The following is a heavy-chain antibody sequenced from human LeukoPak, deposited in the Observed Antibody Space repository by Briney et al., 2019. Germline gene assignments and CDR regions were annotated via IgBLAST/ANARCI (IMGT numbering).Heavy chain of an antibody. CDR3: ARGYPVYYDFWSGYYSYYYYYYMDV. CDR2: MNPNSGNT. V-gene: IGHV1-8*03. Sequence: ASVKVPCKASGYTFTSYDINWVRQATGQGLEWMGWMNPNSGNTGYAQKFQGRVTITRNTSISTAYMELSSLRSEDTAVYYCARGYPVYYDFWSGYYSYYYYYYMDVWGKGTTVTVSS. J-gene: IGHJ6*03. CDR1: GYTFTSYD. D-gene: IGHD3-3*01.